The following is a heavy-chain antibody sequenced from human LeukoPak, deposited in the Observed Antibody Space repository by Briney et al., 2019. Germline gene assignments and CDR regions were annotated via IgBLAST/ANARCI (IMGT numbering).Heavy chain of an antibody. CDR2: INPSGGST. CDR1: GYTFTSYY. J-gene: IGHJ4*02. CDR3: ARDLGGFDY. D-gene: IGHD4-23*01. V-gene: IGHV1-46*01. Sequence: ASVKVSCKASGYTFTSYYMHRVRQAPGQGLEWMGIINPSGGSTSYAQKFQGRVTITRNTSISTAYMELSSLRPEDTAVYYCARDLGGFDYWGQGTLVTVSS.